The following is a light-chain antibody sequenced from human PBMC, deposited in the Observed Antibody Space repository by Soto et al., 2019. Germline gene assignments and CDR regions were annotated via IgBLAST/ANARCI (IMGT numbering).Light chain of an antibody. J-gene: IGKJ4*01. V-gene: IGKV1-5*03. CDR2: KAS. Sequence: DIQMTQSPSSLSASVVDIVTFTCLASQSISNWLAWYQQKPGKAPKLLIYKASTLESGVPSRFSGSGSGTEFTLTISSLQADDFAIYYCQQYNGYRLAFGGGTKVDIK. CDR1: QSISNW. CDR3: QQYNGYRLA.